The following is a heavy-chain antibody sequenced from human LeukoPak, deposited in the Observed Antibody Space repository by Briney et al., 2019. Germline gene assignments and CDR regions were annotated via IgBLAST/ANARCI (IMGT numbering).Heavy chain of an antibody. J-gene: IGHJ5*02. Sequence: SVKVSCKASGGTFSSYAISWVRQAPGQGLEWMGGIIPIFGTANYAQKFQGRVTLTRNTSISTAYMDLSSLRSEDTAVYYCARADYSDQWFDPWGQGTLVTVSS. V-gene: IGHV1-69*06. CDR3: ARADYSDQWFDP. CDR1: GGTFSSYA. D-gene: IGHD3-22*01. CDR2: IIPIFGTA.